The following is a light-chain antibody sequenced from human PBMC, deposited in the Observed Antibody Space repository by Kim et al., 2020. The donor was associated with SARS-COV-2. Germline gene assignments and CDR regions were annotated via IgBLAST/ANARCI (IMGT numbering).Light chain of an antibody. CDR1: QRVLYSSNNKNY. CDR2: WAS. J-gene: IGKJ5*01. V-gene: IGKV4-1*01. Sequence: ATINCKASQRVLYSSNNKNYLAGYQQKPGQPPKLLIYWASTRESGVPDRFSGSGSGTDFTLTISSLQAEDVAVYYCQQYYSTPITFGQGSRLEIK. CDR3: QQYYSTPIT.